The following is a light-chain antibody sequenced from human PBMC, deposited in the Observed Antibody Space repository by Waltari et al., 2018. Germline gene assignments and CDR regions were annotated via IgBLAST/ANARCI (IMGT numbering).Light chain of an antibody. Sequence: QSALTQPASVSGSPGQSVTIFCAGTSNDVGGYNSVPWYQGHPGQAPSVIIYDVSDRPSGVSDRCSGSKSGNAASLAIAGRQAEDEADYYCSSQSSNDVVLFGGGTKLTVL. CDR1: SNDVGGYNS. CDR3: SSQSSNDVVL. CDR2: DVS. J-gene: IGLJ2*01. V-gene: IGLV2-14*01.